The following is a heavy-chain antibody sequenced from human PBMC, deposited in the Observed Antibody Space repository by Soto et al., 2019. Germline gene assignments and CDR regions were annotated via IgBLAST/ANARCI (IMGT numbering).Heavy chain of an antibody. J-gene: IGHJ6*02. Sequence: XSVKVSCKASVYTFTSYGISWVRQAPGQGLEWMGWISAYNGNTNYAQKLQGRVTMTTDTSTSTAYMELRSLRSDDTAVYYCARDPYDILTGYSFYYYGMDVWGQGTTVTVSS. D-gene: IGHD3-9*01. CDR1: VYTFTSYG. CDR3: ARDPYDILTGYSFYYYGMDV. CDR2: ISAYNGNT. V-gene: IGHV1-18*01.